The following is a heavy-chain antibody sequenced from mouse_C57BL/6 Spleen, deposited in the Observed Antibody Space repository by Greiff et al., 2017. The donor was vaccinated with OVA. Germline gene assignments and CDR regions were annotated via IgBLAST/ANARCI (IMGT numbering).Heavy chain of an antibody. D-gene: IGHD1-1*01. Sequence: QVQLQQSGPELVKPGASVKISCKASGYAFSSSWMNWVKQRPGKGLEWIGRIYPGDGDTNYNGKFKGKATLTADKSSSTAYMQLSSLTSEDSAVYFCARETVVATSCFDYWGQGTTLTVSS. CDR1: GYAFSSSW. CDR3: ARETVVATSCFDY. J-gene: IGHJ2*01. CDR2: IYPGDGDT. V-gene: IGHV1-82*01.